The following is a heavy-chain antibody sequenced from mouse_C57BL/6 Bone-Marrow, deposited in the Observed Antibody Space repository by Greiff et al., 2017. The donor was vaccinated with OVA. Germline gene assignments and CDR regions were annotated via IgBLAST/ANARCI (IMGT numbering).Heavy chain of an antibody. D-gene: IGHD1-1*01. Sequence: LVESGAELARPGASVKLSCKASGYTFTSYGISWVKQRTGQGLEWIGELYPRSGNTYSNEKFKGKATLTADKSSSPAYMELRSLTSEASAVYFCARSGYGSSYGAMDYWGQGTSVTVSS. V-gene: IGHV1-81*01. CDR1: GYTFTSYG. CDR2: LYPRSGNT. J-gene: IGHJ4*01. CDR3: ARSGYGSSYGAMDY.